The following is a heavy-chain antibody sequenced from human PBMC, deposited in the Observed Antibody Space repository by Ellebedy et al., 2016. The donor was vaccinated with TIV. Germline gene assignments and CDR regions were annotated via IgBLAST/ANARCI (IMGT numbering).Heavy chain of an antibody. CDR1: GGSFSGYY. Sequence: SETLSLXXAVYGGSFSGYYWSWIRQPPGKGLEWIGEINHSGSTNYNPSLKSRVTISVDTSKNQFSLKLSSVTAADTAVYYCARVRFGGERDYYYYGMDVWGQGTTVTVSS. D-gene: IGHD3-10*01. CDR2: INHSGST. CDR3: ARVRFGGERDYYYYGMDV. J-gene: IGHJ6*02. V-gene: IGHV4-34*01.